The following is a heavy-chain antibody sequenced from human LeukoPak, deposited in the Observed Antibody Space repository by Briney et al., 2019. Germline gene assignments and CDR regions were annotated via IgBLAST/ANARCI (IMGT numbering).Heavy chain of an antibody. J-gene: IGHJ4*02. V-gene: IGHV1-69*05. CDR2: IIPMFGTA. D-gene: IGHD4-23*01. Sequence: GASVKVSCKASGYTFTSYGISWVRQAPGQGLEWMGRIIPMFGTANYAQKFQGRVTITTDESTSTAYMELRSLRSEDTAVYYCAREGIVSYGGNSIDYWGQGTLVTVSS. CDR3: AREGIVSYGGNSIDY. CDR1: GYTFTSYG.